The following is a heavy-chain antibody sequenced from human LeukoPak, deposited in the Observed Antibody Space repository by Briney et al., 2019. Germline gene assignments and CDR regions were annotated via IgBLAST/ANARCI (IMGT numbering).Heavy chain of an antibody. D-gene: IGHD3-16*01. J-gene: IGHJ5*02. V-gene: IGHV1-2*02. CDR1: GYTFTGYY. Sequence: ASVKVSFKASGYTFTGYYTHWVRQAPGQGLEGMGWINPNSGGTNYAQKFQGRVTMTRDTSISTAYMELSRLRSDDTAVYYCARDTGDTYNWFDPWGQGTLVTVSS. CDR3: ARDTGDTYNWFDP. CDR2: INPNSGGT.